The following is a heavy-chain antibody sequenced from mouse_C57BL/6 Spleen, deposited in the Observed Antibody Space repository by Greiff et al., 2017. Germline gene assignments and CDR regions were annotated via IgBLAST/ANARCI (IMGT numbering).Heavy chain of an antibody. CDR3: ARSNWDGSAMDY. CDR1: GFTFTDYY. V-gene: IGHV7-3*01. J-gene: IGHJ4*01. CDR2: IRNKANGYTT. Sequence: EVKLVESGGGLVQPGGSLSLSCAASGFTFTDYYMRWVRQPPGQALEWFGFIRNKANGYTTDYNATVKGPFTISRDNSQSILYLQMQALGAADSATYYCARSNWDGSAMDYWGQGTSVTVSS. D-gene: IGHD4-1*01.